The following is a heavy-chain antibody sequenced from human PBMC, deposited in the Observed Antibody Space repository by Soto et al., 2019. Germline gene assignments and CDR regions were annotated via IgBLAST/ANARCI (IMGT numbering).Heavy chain of an antibody. D-gene: IGHD3-3*01. J-gene: IGHJ5*02. CDR3: ARVLFGRANWFDP. CDR2: IYYSGST. Sequence: QVQLQESGPGLVKPSETLSLTCTVSGGSISSYYWSWIRQPPGKGLECIGYIYYSGSTNYNPSLRSRVTISVDASKNQFSLKLSSVTAADTAVYYCARVLFGRANWFDPWGQGTLVTVSS. V-gene: IGHV4-59*01. CDR1: GGSISSYY.